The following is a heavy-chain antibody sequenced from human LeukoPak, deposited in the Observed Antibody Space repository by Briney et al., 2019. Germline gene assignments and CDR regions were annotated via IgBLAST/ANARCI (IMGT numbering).Heavy chain of an antibody. CDR2: IYPGDSDT. CDR3: VRAYCRSTSCHYYYYMDV. Sequence: GESLKISCKGSGYSFTSYWIGWVRQMPGKGLEWMGIIYPGDSDTRYSPSFQGQVTISADKSISTAYLQWSSLKASDTAMYYCVRAYCRSTSCHYYYYMDVWGKGTTVTVSS. CDR1: GYSFTSYW. V-gene: IGHV5-51*01. J-gene: IGHJ6*03. D-gene: IGHD2-2*01.